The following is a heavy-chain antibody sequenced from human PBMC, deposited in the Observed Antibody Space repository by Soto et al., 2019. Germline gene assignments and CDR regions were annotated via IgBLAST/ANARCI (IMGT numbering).Heavy chain of an antibody. Sequence: QVPLVESGGGVVQPGRSLRLSCAASGFTFSSYAMHWVRQAPGKGLEWVAVISYDGSNKYYADSVKGRFTISRDNSKNTLYLQMNSLRAEDTAVYYCARDGRSGWWYYYGMDVWGQGTTVTVSS. D-gene: IGHD6-19*01. CDR1: GFTFSSYA. CDR2: ISYDGSNK. J-gene: IGHJ6*02. CDR3: ARDGRSGWWYYYGMDV. V-gene: IGHV3-30-3*01.